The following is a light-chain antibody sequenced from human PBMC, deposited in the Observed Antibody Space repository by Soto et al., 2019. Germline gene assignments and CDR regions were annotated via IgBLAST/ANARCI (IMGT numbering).Light chain of an antibody. Sequence: EMAMTQSPATLSVSPGEGATLSCRASQSVSSNLAWYQQKPGQAPRLLIYGASTRATGIPARFSGSGSGTEFTLTISSLQSEDFAVYYCQQYNSWPPWTFGQGTKVEIK. V-gene: IGKV3-15*01. CDR1: QSVSSN. CDR2: GAS. J-gene: IGKJ1*01. CDR3: QQYNSWPPWT.